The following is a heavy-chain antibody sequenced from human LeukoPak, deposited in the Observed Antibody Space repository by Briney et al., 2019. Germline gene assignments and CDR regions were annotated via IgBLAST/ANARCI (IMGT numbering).Heavy chain of an antibody. V-gene: IGHV5-51*01. CDR1: GHSFATYW. CDR3: AISIANWFDP. Sequence: GESLKISCKGSGHSFATYWIGWVRQMPGKGLEWMGIIYPGDSHTRYSPSFQGQVTISADKSISTAYLQWSSLKASDTAMYYCAISIANWFDPWGQGTLVTVSS. CDR2: IYPGDSHT. J-gene: IGHJ5*02.